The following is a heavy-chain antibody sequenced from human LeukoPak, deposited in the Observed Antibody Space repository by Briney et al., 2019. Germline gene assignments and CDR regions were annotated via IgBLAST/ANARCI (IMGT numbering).Heavy chain of an antibody. V-gene: IGHV1-18*01. CDR2: ISAQHGQT. Sequence: ASVKVSCKTSGYSENFYGITWVRQVAGQGLEWMGWISAQHGQTEYAPNSQDRVTMTTDTYTNTAYMELRSLRSDDTAVYYCARIPGRQWLVGAACDYYYMDVWGKGTTVTVSS. J-gene: IGHJ6*03. CDR1: GYSENFYG. CDR3: ARIPGRQWLVGAACDYYYMDV. D-gene: IGHD6-19*01.